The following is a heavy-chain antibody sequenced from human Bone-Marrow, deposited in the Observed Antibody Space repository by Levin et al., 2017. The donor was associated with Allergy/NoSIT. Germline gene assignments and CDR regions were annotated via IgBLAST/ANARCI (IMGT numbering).Heavy chain of an antibody. D-gene: IGHD6-19*01. V-gene: IGHV4-59*01. CDR1: GGSISSYY. Sequence: KPSETLSLTCTVSGGSISSYYWSWIRQPPGKGLEWIGYIYYSGSTNYNPSLKSRVTISVDTSKNQFSLKLSSVTAADTAVYYCARAIAVAPPNFDYWGQGTLVTVSS. CDR3: ARAIAVAPPNFDY. J-gene: IGHJ4*02. CDR2: IYYSGST.